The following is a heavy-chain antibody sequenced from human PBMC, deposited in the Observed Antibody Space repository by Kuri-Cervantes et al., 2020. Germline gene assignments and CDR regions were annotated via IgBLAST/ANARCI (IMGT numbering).Heavy chain of an antibody. V-gene: IGHV3-30*03. Sequence: GGSLRLSCAASGFTFSSHGMHWVRQAPGKGLEWIAVISNDGTNKYYADSVKGRFTISRDNSKNTLYLQMNSLRAEDTAVYYCARETVTTYYYYYYGMDVWGQGTTVTVSS. J-gene: IGHJ6*02. CDR1: GFTFSSHG. CDR2: ISNDGTNK. CDR3: ARETVTTYYYYYYGMDV. D-gene: IGHD4-17*01.